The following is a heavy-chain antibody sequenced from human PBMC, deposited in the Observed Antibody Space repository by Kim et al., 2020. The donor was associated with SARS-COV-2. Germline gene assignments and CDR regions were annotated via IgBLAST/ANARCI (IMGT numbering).Heavy chain of an antibody. Sequence: GGSLRLSCAASGFTFSSYAMSWVRQAPGKGLEWVSAISGSGGSTYYADSVKGRFTISRDNSKNMLYLQMNSLRAEDTAVYYCARVLYNHYGMDVWGQGTTVTVSS. CDR2: ISGSGGST. CDR1: GFTFSSYA. CDR3: ARVLYNHYGMDV. V-gene: IGHV3-23*01. J-gene: IGHJ6*02.